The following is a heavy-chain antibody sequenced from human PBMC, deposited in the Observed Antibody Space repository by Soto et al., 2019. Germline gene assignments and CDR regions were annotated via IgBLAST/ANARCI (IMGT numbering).Heavy chain of an antibody. CDR2: IDKSGTT. Sequence: SETLSLTCAVSGASVSSGGYLWSWIRQPPGEGLQWIANIDKSGTTNYNPSLKSRVTMSVDTSKNQFSLKLNSLTAADTAVYYCARVTFYYDSSGYGAAWFDPWGRGNPVTVSS. CDR1: GASVSSGGYL. V-gene: IGHV4-61*08. CDR3: ARVTFYYDSSGYGAAWFDP. J-gene: IGHJ5*02. D-gene: IGHD3-22*01.